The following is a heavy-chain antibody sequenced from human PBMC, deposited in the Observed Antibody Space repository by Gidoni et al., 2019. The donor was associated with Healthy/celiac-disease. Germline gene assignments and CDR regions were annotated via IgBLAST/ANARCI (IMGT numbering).Heavy chain of an antibody. D-gene: IGHD3-22*01. CDR2: IIPIFGTA. V-gene: IGHV1-69*01. Sequence: QVQLVQSGAEVKKTGSSVKVSCKASGGTFSSYANSWGRQAPGQGLEWMGGIIPIFGTANYAQKFQGRVTITADESTSTAYMELSSLRSEDTAVYYCARRGFGYYDSSGFQPFDYWGQGTLVTVSS. CDR1: GGTFSSYA. CDR3: ARRGFGYYDSSGFQPFDY. J-gene: IGHJ4*02.